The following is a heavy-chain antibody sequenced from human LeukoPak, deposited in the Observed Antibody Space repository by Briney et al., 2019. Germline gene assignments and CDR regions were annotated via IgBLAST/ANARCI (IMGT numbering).Heavy chain of an antibody. Sequence: PGGSLRLSCAVSGFTFNSHAMCWVRQAPGKGLEWVSSIDISGGSTYYADSVKGRFTISRDNSKNTLYLQMNSLRADDTAVYYCAKDTAISGSHRTLGFDYWGQGTLVIVSS. CDR3: AKDTAISGSHRTLGFDY. J-gene: IGHJ4*02. CDR2: IDISGGST. V-gene: IGHV3-23*01. CDR1: GFTFNSHA. D-gene: IGHD2-21*02.